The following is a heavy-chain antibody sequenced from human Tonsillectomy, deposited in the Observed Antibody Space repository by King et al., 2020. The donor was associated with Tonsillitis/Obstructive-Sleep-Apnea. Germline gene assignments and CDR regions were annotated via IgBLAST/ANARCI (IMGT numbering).Heavy chain of an antibody. CDR3: SRGLSRDGMVVFNWFDP. CDR1: GFTFTDYY. V-gene: IGHV1-2*02. CDR2: INPNSGGA. J-gene: IGHJ5*02. D-gene: IGHD5-24*01. Sequence: QLVQSGAEVKKPGASVKVSCKASGFTFTDYYIHWVRQAPGQGLQWMGWINPNSGGANSAQKFQDRVTMTRDTSISTAYMELTRLTSDDTAVYFCSRGLSRDGMVVFNWFDPWGQGTLVTVSS.